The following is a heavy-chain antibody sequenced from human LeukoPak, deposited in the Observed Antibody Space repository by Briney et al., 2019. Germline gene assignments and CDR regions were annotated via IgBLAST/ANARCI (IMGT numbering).Heavy chain of an antibody. Sequence: ASVKVSCKASGYTFTSYDINWVRQATGQGLEWMGWMNPNSGNTGYAQKFQGRVTMPRNTSISTAYMELSSLRSEDTAVYYCARGPYYYDSSGYWFGYYYYMDVWGKGTTVTVSS. D-gene: IGHD3-22*01. CDR1: GYTFTSYD. CDR2: MNPNSGNT. CDR3: ARGPYYYDSSGYWFGYYYYMDV. V-gene: IGHV1-8*01. J-gene: IGHJ6*03.